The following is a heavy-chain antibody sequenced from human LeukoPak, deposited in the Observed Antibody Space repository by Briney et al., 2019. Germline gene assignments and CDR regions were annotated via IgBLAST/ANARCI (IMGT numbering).Heavy chain of an antibody. D-gene: IGHD2-2*01. CDR1: GYTFTGYY. J-gene: IGHJ4*02. Sequence: GASVKVSCKASGYTFTGYYMHWVRQAPGQGLEWMGWINPNSGGTNYAQKFQGRVTMTRDTSISTAYMELSRLRSDDTAVYYCARGGRADIVVVPAAIIYWGQGTLVTVSS. CDR3: ARGGRADIVVVPAAIIY. V-gene: IGHV1-2*02. CDR2: INPNSGGT.